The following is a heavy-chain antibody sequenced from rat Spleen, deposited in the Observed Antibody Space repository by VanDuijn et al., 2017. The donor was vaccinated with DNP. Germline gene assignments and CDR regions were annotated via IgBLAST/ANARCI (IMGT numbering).Heavy chain of an antibody. V-gene: IGHV5-29*01. CDR1: GFIFSNYG. CDR3: AKANNWDY. J-gene: IGHJ2*01. D-gene: IGHD5-1*01. Sequence: EVQLVESGGGLVQPGGSLRLSCAASGFIFSNYGMAWVRQAPKKSLEWVATISYDGSSTYYRDSVKGRFTISRDNAKSTLYLQMNSLRSEDTATYYCAKANNWDYWGQGVMVTVSS. CDR2: ISYDGSST.